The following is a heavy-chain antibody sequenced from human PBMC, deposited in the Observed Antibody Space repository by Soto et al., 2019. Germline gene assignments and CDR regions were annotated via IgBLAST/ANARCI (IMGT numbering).Heavy chain of an antibody. Sequence: SETLSLPCTVCGGSFSAYSWICIRQPPGKGLEWIGEINHSGSTNYNPSLKSRVTISVDTSKNQFSLKLSSVTAADTAVYYCARASFDWYDPCRQRTLDIGSS. CDR3: ARASFDWYDP. D-gene: IGHD2-15*01. J-gene: IGHJ5*01. V-gene: IGHV4-34*01. CDR1: GGSFSAYS. CDR2: INHSGST.